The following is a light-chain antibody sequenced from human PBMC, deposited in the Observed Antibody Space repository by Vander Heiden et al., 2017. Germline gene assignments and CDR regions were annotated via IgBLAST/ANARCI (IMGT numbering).Light chain of an antibody. CDR2: SNN. J-gene: IGLJ2*01. Sequence: QSVPTQPPSAPGTPAQRLTTPCSGSSSNVGSNTVNWYQQLPGTAPKLLIYSNNQRPSGVPDRFSGSKSGTSASLAISGLQSEDEADYYCAAWDDSLNGVVFGGGTKLTVL. V-gene: IGLV1-44*01. CDR3: AAWDDSLNGVV. CDR1: SSNVGSNT.